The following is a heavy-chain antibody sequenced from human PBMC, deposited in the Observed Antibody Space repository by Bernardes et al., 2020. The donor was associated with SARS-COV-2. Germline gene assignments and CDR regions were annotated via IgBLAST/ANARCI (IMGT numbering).Heavy chain of an antibody. D-gene: IGHD1-26*01. CDR1: GYTFTSHS. V-gene: IGHV1-18*01. CDR2: YSGYNGHT. Sequence: ASVKVSCKASGYTFTSHSIGWVRQVPGQGLEWVGYYSGYNGHTNYAQRFQGRVTMTTDTSTSTAYMELRSLRSDDTAVYYCARGHSGTYYFYDFWGQGTLVTVSS. J-gene: IGHJ4*02. CDR3: ARGHSGTYYFYDF.